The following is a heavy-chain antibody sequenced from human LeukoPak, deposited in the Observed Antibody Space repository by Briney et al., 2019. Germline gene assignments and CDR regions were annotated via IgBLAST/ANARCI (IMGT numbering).Heavy chain of an antibody. J-gene: IGHJ4*02. CDR2: IYYSGST. CDR3: ARLGYDTSVGGY. D-gene: IGHD3-22*01. V-gene: IGHV4-61*08. CDR1: GGSISSGGYY. Sequence: SETLSLTCTVSGGSISSGGYYWSWIRQPPGKGLEWIGDIYYSGSTNYSPSLQSRVTITVDTSKNQFSLKLSSVTAADTAVYYCARLGYDTSVGGYWGQGTLVTVSS.